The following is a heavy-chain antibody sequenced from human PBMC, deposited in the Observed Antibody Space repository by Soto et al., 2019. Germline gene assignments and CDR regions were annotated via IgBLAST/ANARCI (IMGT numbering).Heavy chain of an antibody. Sequence: ESLTISCKGSGYSFTSYWISLVRQMPGKGLEWMGRIDPSDSYTNYSPSFQGHVTISADKSISTAYLQWSSLKASDTAMYYCARQGPAASYYYYGMDVWGQGTTVTVSS. CDR3: ARQGPAASYYYYGMDV. CDR2: IDPSDSYT. D-gene: IGHD2-2*01. J-gene: IGHJ6*02. CDR1: GYSFTSYW. V-gene: IGHV5-10-1*01.